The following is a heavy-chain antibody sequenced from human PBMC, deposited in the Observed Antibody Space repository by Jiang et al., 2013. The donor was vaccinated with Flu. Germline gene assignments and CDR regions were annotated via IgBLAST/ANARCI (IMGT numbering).Heavy chain of an antibody. J-gene: IGHJ3*02. Sequence: SLKISCKGSGYSFTSYWIGWVRQMPGKGLEWMGIIYPGDSDTRYSPSFQGQVTISADKSISTAYLQWSSLKASDTAMYYCATADFWSGYNRGDAFDIWGQGTMVTVSS. CDR1: GYSFTSYW. CDR2: IYPGDSDT. V-gene: IGHV5-51*01. CDR3: ATADFWSGYNRGDAFDI. D-gene: IGHD3-3*01.